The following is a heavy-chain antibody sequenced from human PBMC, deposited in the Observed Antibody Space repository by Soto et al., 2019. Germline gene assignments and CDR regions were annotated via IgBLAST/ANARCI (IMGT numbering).Heavy chain of an antibody. J-gene: IGHJ6*03. CDR2: INHSGST. CDR1: GGSFSGYY. CDR3: ARASGSYDILTGYQNHYYMDV. Sequence: QVQLQQWGAGLLKPSETLSLTCAVYGGSFSGYYWSWIRQPPGKGLEWIGEINHSGSTNYNPSLKSRVTISVDTSKNQCSLKLSSVTAADTAVYYCARASGSYDILTGYQNHYYMDVWGKGTTVTVSS. V-gene: IGHV4-34*01. D-gene: IGHD3-9*01.